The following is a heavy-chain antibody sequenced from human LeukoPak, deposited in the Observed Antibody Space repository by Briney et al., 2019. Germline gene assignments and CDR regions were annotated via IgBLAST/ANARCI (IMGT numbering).Heavy chain of an antibody. V-gene: IGHV3-23*01. CDR2: VSDSGDSA. J-gene: IGHJ4*02. D-gene: IGHD4-23*01. CDR1: GFTFNTYA. Sequence: PGGSLRLSCAASGFTFNTYAMNWVRQAPGKGLEWVSSVSDSGDSASYADSVKGRFTISRDNSKNMLYLQMNSLRAEDTAVYYCAKRNSFAYWGQGTLVTVSS. CDR3: AKRNSFAY.